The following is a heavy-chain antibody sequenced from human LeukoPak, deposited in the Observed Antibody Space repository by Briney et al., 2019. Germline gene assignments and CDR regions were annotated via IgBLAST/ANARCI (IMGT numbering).Heavy chain of an antibody. CDR1: GFTFSSYG. J-gene: IGHJ4*02. D-gene: IGHD5-24*01. CDR3: AKIREMATKDFDY. V-gene: IGHV3-30*18. CDR2: ISYDGSNK. Sequence: GGSLRLSCAASGFTFSSYGMHWVRQAPGKGLEWVAAISYDGSNKYYADSVKGRFTISRDNSKNTLYLQMNSLRAEDTAVYYCAKIREMATKDFDYWGQGTLVTVSS.